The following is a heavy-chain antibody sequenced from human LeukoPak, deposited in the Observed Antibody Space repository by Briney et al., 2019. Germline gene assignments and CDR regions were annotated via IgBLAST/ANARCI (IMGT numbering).Heavy chain of an antibody. V-gene: IGHV1-18*04. CDR2: ISAYNGNT. CDR1: GYTFTSNG. Sequence: ASVTVSCKVSGYTFTSNGISWVRHHHEQGLEWMGWISAYNGNTNYAQKLQGRVTMTTDTSTSTAYMELRSLRSDDTAVYYCARQGQYLGYWGQGTLVTVSS. D-gene: IGHD2-2*01. J-gene: IGHJ4*02. CDR3: ARQGQYLGY.